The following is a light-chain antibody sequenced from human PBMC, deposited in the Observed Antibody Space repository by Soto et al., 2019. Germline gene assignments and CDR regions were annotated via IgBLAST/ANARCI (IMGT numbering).Light chain of an antibody. J-gene: IGLJ1*01. CDR1: SSNIGSNY. Sequence: QSALTQPRSASGTPGQRVTISCSGSSSNIGSNYVYWYQQLPGTAPKLLIYRNNQRPSGVPDRFSGSKSGTSASLAISGLRSEDEADYYCAAWDDSLSGRVFGTGTKLTVL. CDR3: AAWDDSLSGRV. CDR2: RNN. V-gene: IGLV1-47*01.